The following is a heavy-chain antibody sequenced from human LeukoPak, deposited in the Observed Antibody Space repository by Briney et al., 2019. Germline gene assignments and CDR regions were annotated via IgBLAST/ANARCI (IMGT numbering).Heavy chain of an antibody. CDR3: ARAGYYYYMDV. J-gene: IGHJ6*03. CDR1: GCSISSSSYY. CDR2: IYYSGST. Sequence: SETLSLTCTVSGCSISSSSYYWGWIRQPPGKGLEWIGSIYYSGSTYYNPSLKSRVTISVDTSKNQFSLKLSSVTAADTAVYYCARAGYYYYMDVWGKGTTVTVSS. V-gene: IGHV4-39*07.